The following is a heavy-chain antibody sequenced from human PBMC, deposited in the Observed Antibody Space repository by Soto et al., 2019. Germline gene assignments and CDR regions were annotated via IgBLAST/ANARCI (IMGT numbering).Heavy chain of an antibody. J-gene: IGHJ5*02. V-gene: IGHV4-59*01. D-gene: IGHD3-10*01. CDR1: GGSISSYF. Sequence: PSETLSLTCTVSGGSISSYFWSWIRQTPGKGLEWIGYIYYNGNTNYNPSLASRVTISVDTSKNHFSLELNSVTVADTAVYYCARGGASSRWLDPGCQGTLVTVSS. CDR2: IYYNGNT. CDR3: ARGGASSRWLDP.